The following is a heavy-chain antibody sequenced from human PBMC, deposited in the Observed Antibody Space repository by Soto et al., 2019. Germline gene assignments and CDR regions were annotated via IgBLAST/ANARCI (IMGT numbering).Heavy chain of an antibody. CDR1: GFTFTSSA. CDR2: IVVGSGNT. Sequence: ASVKVSCKASGFTFTSSAVQWVRQARGQRLEWIGWIVVGSGNTNYAQMFQERVTITRDMSTSTAYMELSSLRSEDTAVYYCAAGYYYDSSGYYPDAFDIWGQGTMVTVSS. V-gene: IGHV1-58*01. D-gene: IGHD3-22*01. J-gene: IGHJ3*02. CDR3: AAGYYYDSSGYYPDAFDI.